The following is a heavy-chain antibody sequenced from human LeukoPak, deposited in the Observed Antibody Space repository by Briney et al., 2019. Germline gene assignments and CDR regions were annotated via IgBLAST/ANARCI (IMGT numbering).Heavy chain of an antibody. D-gene: IGHD4-23*01. CDR2: IYNDGST. CDR3: ARSGGVITVAPFDC. V-gene: IGHV3-53*01. Sequence: GGSLRLSCAISGFTVSSKYMSWVRQAPGKGLEWVSVIYNDGSTYYADSVKGRFTISRDNSKNTLFLQMSSLRADDTAVYYCARSGGVITVAPFDCWGQGSLVTVSS. J-gene: IGHJ4*02. CDR1: GFTVSSKY.